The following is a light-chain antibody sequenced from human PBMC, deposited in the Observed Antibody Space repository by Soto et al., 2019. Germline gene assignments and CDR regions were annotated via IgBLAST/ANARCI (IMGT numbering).Light chain of an antibody. CDR1: SSDVGSYNR. CDR3: SLYTSSSTYV. Sequence: QSVLTQPPSVSGSPGQSVTISCTGTSSDVGSYNRVSWYQQPPGTAPKLTIYEVSNRPSGVPDRFSGSKSGNTAPLTISGLQAEDEADYYCSLYTSSSTYVFGTGTKVTVL. V-gene: IGLV2-18*01. CDR2: EVS. J-gene: IGLJ1*01.